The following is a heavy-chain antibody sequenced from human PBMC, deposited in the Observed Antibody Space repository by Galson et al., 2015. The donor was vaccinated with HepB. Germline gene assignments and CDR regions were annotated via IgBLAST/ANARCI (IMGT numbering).Heavy chain of an antibody. J-gene: IGHJ4*02. V-gene: IGHV3-23*01. CDR3: AKRSGVNYYDSSGYYHFDY. Sequence: SLRLSCAASGFTFSSYAMSWVRQAPGKGLDWVSLISASGSSTYYADSVKGRFTISRDNSKNTLYLQMNSLRADDTAVYYCAKRSGVNYYDSSGYYHFDYCGQGTLVTVSS. CDR1: GFTFSSYA. D-gene: IGHD3-22*01. CDR2: ISASGSST.